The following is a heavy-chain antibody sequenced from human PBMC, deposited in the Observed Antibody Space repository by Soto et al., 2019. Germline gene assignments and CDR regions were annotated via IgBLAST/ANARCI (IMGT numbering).Heavy chain of an antibody. CDR3: ARDEGEYSSSPRWFDP. J-gene: IGHJ5*02. D-gene: IGHD6-6*01. CDR2: IYPGDSDT. V-gene: IGHV5-51*01. Sequence: GESLNISCKGSGYSFTSYWIGWVRQMPGKGLEWMGIIYPGDSDTRYSPSFQGQVTISADKSISTAYLQWSSLKASDTAMYYCARDEGEYSSSPRWFDPWGQGTLVTVSS. CDR1: GYSFTSYW.